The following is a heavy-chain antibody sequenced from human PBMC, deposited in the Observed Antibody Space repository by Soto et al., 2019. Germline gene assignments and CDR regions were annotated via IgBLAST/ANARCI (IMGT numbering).Heavy chain of an antibody. CDR2: AYWDDDK. J-gene: IGHJ4*02. D-gene: IGHD2-8*01. V-gene: IGHV2-5*02. Sequence: QITLKESGPALVKPTQTLTLTCTFSGFSLRTYGMAVGWIRQPPGKALEWLALAYWDDDKPYSPSLQSRLTITEDNSKSQVVLTMTTMDPVDTATYYCAHRRTVDGVWYTFDYWGQGILVTVSS. CDR3: AHRRTVDGVWYTFDY. CDR1: GFSLRTYGMA.